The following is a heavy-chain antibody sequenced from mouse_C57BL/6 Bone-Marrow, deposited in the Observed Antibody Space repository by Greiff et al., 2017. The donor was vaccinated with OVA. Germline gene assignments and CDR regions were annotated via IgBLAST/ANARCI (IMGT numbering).Heavy chain of an antibody. CDR2: IDPSDSET. Sequence: VQLQQPGAELVRPGSSVKLSCKASGYTFTSYWMHWVKQRPIQGLEWIGNIDPSDSETHYNQKFKDKATLTVDKSSSTAYMQLSSLTSEDSAVYYYARSGYGNYGYYAMDYWGQGTSVTVSS. V-gene: IGHV1-52*01. J-gene: IGHJ4*01. CDR3: ARSGYGNYGYYAMDY. D-gene: IGHD2-10*02. CDR1: GYTFTSYW.